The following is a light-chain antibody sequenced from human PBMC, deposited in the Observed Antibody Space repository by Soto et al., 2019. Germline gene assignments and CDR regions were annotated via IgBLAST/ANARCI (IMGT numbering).Light chain of an antibody. CDR1: QGISNS. Sequence: DIQMTQSPSSLSASVGDRVTITCRASQGISNSLAWYQQKPGKVPKLLIYAASTLQSGVPSRFSGSGSGTEFTLTISSLQPEDVATYYCQKYYAALITFGPGTRVDIK. J-gene: IGKJ3*01. CDR3: QKYYAALIT. CDR2: AAS. V-gene: IGKV1-27*01.